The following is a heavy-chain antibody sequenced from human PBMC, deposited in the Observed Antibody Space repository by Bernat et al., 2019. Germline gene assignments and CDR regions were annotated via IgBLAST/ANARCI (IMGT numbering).Heavy chain of an antibody. D-gene: IGHD6-13*01. CDR2: IYYSGST. J-gene: IGHJ4*02. Sequence: QLQLQESGPGLVKPSETLSLTCIVSGGSISSSSYYWGWIRQPPGKGLEWIGSIYYSGSTYYNPSLKSRVTISVDTSKNQFSLKLNSVDAADTAVYHCARHGLSIAAAAYPFDSWGQGTLVTVSS. CDR1: GGSISSSSYY. CDR3: ARHGLSIAAAAYPFDS. V-gene: IGHV4-39*01.